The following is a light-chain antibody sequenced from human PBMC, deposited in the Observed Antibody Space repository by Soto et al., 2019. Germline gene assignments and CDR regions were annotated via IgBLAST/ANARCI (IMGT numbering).Light chain of an antibody. CDR2: DAS. Sequence: DIQMTQSPSTLSASVGDRVTITCRASQSISSWLAWYQQKPGKAPKLLIYDASSLESGVPSRFSGSGSGTEFLSPTSSLRLEDLAINYFQRYISMLTFGGGTKVEIK. J-gene: IGKJ4*02. CDR1: QSISSW. V-gene: IGKV1-5*01. CDR3: QRYISMLT.